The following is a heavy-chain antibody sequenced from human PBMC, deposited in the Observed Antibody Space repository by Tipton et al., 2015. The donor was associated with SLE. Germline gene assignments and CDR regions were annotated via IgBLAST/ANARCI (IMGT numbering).Heavy chain of an antibody. D-gene: IGHD6-13*01. Sequence: TLSLTCSVSGGSVSSGSYYWSWIRQPAGKGLEWIGYIYTSGSTNYNPSLKSRVTISVDTSKNQFSLKLSSVTAADTAVYYCARIYSSSWSRVYYYYMDVWGKGTTVTVSS. CDR2: IYTSGST. CDR3: ARIYSSSWSRVYYYYMDV. CDR1: GGSVSSGSYY. J-gene: IGHJ6*03. V-gene: IGHV4-61*09.